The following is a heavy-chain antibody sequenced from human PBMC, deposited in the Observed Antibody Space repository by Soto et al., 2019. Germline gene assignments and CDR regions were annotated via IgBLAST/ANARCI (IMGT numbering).Heavy chain of an antibody. CDR3: ARGGVGVYRDAFDI. CDR1: GFTFSSYS. V-gene: IGHV3-21*01. J-gene: IGHJ3*02. CDR2: ISSSSSYI. D-gene: IGHD3-10*01. Sequence: PGGSLRLSCAASGFTFSSYSMNWVRQAPGKGLEWVSSISSSSSYIYYADSVKGRFTISRDNAKNSLYLQMNSLRAEGTAVYYCARGGVGVYRDAFDIWGQGTMVTVSS.